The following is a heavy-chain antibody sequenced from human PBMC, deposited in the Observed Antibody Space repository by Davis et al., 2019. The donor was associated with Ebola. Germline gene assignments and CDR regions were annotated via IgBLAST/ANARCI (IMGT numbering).Heavy chain of an antibody. V-gene: IGHV1-18*01. CDR3: ARDVRGITGPSEY. CDR1: GYSFTDDG. CDR2: ISTYNGNT. Sequence: ASVKVSCKASGYSFTDDGISWVRQAPGQGLEWMGWISTYNGNTNHAQKVQGRITMTTDTSTSTAYMELRSLRSDDTARYYCARDVRGITGPSEYWGQGTLVTVSS. J-gene: IGHJ4*02. D-gene: IGHD1-1*01.